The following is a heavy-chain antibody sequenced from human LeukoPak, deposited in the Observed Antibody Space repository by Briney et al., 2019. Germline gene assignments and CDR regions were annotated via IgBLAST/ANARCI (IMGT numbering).Heavy chain of an antibody. CDR1: GGSFSGYY. CDR2: INHSGST. J-gene: IGHJ5*02. V-gene: IGHV4-34*01. CDR3: ARRYAVEGWFDP. D-gene: IGHD2-21*01. Sequence: PSETLSLTCAVYGGSFSGYYWSWIRQPPGKGLEWIGEINHSGSTNYNPSPKSRVTISVDTSKNQFSLKLSSVTAADTAVYYCARRYAVEGWFDPWGQGTLVTVSS.